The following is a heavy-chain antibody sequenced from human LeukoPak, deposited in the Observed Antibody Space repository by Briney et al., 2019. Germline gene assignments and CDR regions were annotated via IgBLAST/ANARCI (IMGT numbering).Heavy chain of an antibody. CDR3: ARATPGRSSSWYGFDY. J-gene: IGHJ4*02. CDR2: IIPILGIA. CDR1: GGTFSSYA. Sequence: ASVKVSCKASGGTFSSYAISWVRQAPGQGLEWMGRIIPILGIANYAQKFQGRVTITADKSTSTAYMELSSLRSEDTAVYYCARATPGRSSSWYGFDYWGQGTLVTVSS. V-gene: IGHV1-69*04. D-gene: IGHD6-13*01.